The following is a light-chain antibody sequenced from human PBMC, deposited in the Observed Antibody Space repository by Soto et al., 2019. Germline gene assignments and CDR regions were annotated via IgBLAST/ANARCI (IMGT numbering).Light chain of an antibody. CDR3: QHRNDWPLT. CDR1: QSVSSN. J-gene: IGKJ4*02. V-gene: IGKV3-11*01. Sequence: EIVLTQSPDTLSLSPGEGATLSCRASQSVSSNLALYHQKPVHAPRLLISGASTGATGIPAMFSGSGSGTDVSLTISSLEPEDAAVYYCQHRNDWPLTFGGGTKVDIK. CDR2: GAS.